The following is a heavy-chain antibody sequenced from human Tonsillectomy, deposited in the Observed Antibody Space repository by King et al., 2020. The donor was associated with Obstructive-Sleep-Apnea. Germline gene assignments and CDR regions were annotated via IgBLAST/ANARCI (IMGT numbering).Heavy chain of an antibody. CDR1: GGSISSGGYY. D-gene: IGHD3-10*01. V-gene: IGHV4-31*03. CDR2: IYYSGST. Sequence: QLQESGPGLVKPSQTLSLTCTVSGGSISSGGYYWSWIRQHPGKGLEWIGYIYYSGSTYYNPSLKSRVTISVDTSKNQFSLKLSFVTAADTAVYYCARDCYGSGTYAFDIWGQGTMVTVSS. J-gene: IGHJ3*02. CDR3: ARDCYGSGTYAFDI.